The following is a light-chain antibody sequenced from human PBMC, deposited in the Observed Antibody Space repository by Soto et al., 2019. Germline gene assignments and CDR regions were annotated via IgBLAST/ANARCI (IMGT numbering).Light chain of an antibody. CDR1: QDISRW. V-gene: IGKV1-12*01. Sequence: DIQMTQSPSSVSASVGDRVTITCRASQDISRWLAWYQQKPGKAPNLLIHAASSLESGVPSRFSGSGSGTDFTLTISSLQPEDSATYYCQQSYSIPVTFGQGTKVEIK. J-gene: IGKJ2*01. CDR3: QQSYSIPVT. CDR2: AAS.